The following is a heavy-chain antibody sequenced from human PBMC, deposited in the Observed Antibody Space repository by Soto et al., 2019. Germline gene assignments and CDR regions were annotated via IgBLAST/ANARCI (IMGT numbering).Heavy chain of an antibody. Sequence: GGSLRLSCAASGFTFSSYWMSWVRQAPGKGLEWVANIKQDGSEKYYVDSVKGRFTISRDNAKNSLYLQMNSLRAEDTAVYYCARERLRYFDWPHFDYWGQGTLVTVSS. D-gene: IGHD3-9*01. CDR2: IKQDGSEK. V-gene: IGHV3-7*01. CDR3: ARERLRYFDWPHFDY. J-gene: IGHJ4*02. CDR1: GFTFSSYW.